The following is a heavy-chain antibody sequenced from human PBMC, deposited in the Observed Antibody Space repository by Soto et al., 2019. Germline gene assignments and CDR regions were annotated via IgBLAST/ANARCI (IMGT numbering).Heavy chain of an antibody. J-gene: IGHJ6*02. D-gene: IGHD3-10*01. CDR2: IYGDGRT. Sequence: PGGSLRLSCAASGFTVGTDYMSWVRLAPGKGLEWVSVIYGDGRTYYAEYVKGRFTISRDDSRNTLYLQMNSLRAEDTAVYYCARHPSGSAAGPYYGMAVWGQGTTVTVSS. V-gene: IGHV3-53*01. CDR3: ARHPSGSAAGPYYGMAV. CDR1: GFTVGTDY.